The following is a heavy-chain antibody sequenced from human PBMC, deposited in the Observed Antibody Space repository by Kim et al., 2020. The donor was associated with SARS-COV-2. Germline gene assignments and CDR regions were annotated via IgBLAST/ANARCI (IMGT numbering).Heavy chain of an antibody. V-gene: IGHV1-8*01. CDR3: ARGGGWGRFLEWFPDAFDI. CDR2: MNPNSGNT. J-gene: IGHJ3*02. Sequence: ASVKVSCKASGYTFTSYDINWVRQATGQGLEWMGWMNPNSGNTGYAQKFQGRVTMTRNTSISTAYMELSSLRSEDTAVYYCARGGGWGRFLEWFPDAFDIWGQGTMVTVSS. CDR1: GYTFTSYD. D-gene: IGHD3-3*01.